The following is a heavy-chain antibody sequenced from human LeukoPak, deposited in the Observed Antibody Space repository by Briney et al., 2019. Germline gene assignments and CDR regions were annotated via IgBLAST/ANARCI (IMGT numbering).Heavy chain of an antibody. D-gene: IGHD3-22*01. Sequence: GASVKVSCKASGYSFTNYYIHWVRQAPGQGLEWMGRINPSGGGTSYAQKFQGRVTMTRDMSTSTVYMELRSLRSDDTAVYYCARGAYYYDSSGYSPDDAFDIWGQGTMVTVSS. CDR1: GYSFTNYY. CDR2: INPSGGGT. J-gene: IGHJ3*02. V-gene: IGHV1-46*01. CDR3: ARGAYYYDSSGYSPDDAFDI.